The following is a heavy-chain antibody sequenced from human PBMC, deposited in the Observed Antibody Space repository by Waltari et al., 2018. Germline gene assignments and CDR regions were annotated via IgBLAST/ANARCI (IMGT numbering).Heavy chain of an antibody. CDR3: SRGRNYDSTLGRNDSSHSGLDV. CDR2: VSHSGSP. J-gene: IGHJ6*01. CDR1: GASLGDYI. Sequence: QVLLQQWGAGLLKPSETLSLTCDISGASLGDYIWTWIRQPPGKGLEWLGQVSHSGSPISNPSFKCRVTLSLDTSHRKLSLRLQSVTASDTAVYYCSRGRNYDSTLGRNDSSHSGLDVLGQVISVTVSS. V-gene: IGHV4-34*02. D-gene: IGHD3-3*01.